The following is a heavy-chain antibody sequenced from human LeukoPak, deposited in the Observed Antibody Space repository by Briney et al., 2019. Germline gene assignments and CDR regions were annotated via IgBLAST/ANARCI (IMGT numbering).Heavy chain of an antibody. CDR3: AREEWFGELFGAFDI. D-gene: IGHD3-10*01. CDR2: IYYSGST. J-gene: IGHJ3*02. CDR1: GGSISSYY. Sequence: SETLSLTCTVAGGSISSYYWSWIRQPPGKGLEWIGYIYYSGSTNYNPSLKSRVTISVDTSKNQFSLKLSSVTAADTAVYYCAREEWFGELFGAFDIWGQGTMVTVSS. V-gene: IGHV4-59*01.